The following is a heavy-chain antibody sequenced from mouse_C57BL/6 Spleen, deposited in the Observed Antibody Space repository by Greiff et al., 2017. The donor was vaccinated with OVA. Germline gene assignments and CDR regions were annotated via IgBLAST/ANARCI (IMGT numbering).Heavy chain of an antibody. V-gene: IGHV1-50*01. CDR2: IDPSDSYT. D-gene: IGHD1-1*01. CDR1: GYTFTSYW. Sequence: VQLQQPGAELVKPGASVKLSCKASGYTFTSYWMQWVKQRPGQGLEWIGEIDPSDSYTNYNQKFKGKATLTVDTSSSTAYMQLSSLTSEDSAVYYCARNDYYGSSLYYFDYWGQGTTLTVSS. CDR3: ARNDYYGSSLYYFDY. J-gene: IGHJ2*01.